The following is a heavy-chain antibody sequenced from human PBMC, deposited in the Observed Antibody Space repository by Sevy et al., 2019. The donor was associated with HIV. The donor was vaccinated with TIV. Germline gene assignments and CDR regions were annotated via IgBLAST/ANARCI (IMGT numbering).Heavy chain of an antibody. CDR2: IYYSGST. J-gene: IGHJ4*02. Sequence: SETLLTCTVSGGSISSSTYYWGWIRQPPEKGLEWIGNIYYSGSTYYNPSLRSRVTISVDTSNNQFSLRLSSVTAADTALYFCARQVAARNMITSGGVIVPWSRGTYLSDSWGQGTPVTVSS. V-gene: IGHV4-39*01. CDR1: GGSISSSTYY. D-gene: IGHD3-16*02. CDR3: ARQVAARNMITSGGVIVPWSRGTYLSDS.